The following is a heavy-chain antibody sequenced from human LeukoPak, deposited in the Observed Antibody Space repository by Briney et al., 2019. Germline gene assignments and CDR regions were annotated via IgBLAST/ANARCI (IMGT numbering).Heavy chain of an antibody. CDR2: IYYSGST. Sequence: PSETLSLTCTVSGGSISSSSYYWGWIRQPPGKGLEWIGYIYYSGSTNYDPSLKSRVTISVDTSKNQFSLKLSSVTAADTAVYYCARYKWERRLNWFDPWGQGTLVTVSS. CDR1: GGSISSSSYY. V-gene: IGHV4-61*05. CDR3: ARYKWERRLNWFDP. D-gene: IGHD1-26*01. J-gene: IGHJ5*02.